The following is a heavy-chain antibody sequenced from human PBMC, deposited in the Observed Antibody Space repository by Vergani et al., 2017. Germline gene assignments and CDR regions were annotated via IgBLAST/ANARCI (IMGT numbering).Heavy chain of an antibody. J-gene: IGHJ6*03. Sequence: EVQLVESGGGLVQPGGSLRLSCAASGFTFSSYSMNWVRQAPGKGLEWVSYISSSSSTIYYADSVKGRFTISRDNAKNSLYLQMNSLRAEDTAVYYCARLLEEYYYYMDVWGKGTTVTVSS. CDR1: GFTFSSYS. CDR2: ISSSSSTI. V-gene: IGHV3-48*01. CDR3: ARLLEEYYYYMDV.